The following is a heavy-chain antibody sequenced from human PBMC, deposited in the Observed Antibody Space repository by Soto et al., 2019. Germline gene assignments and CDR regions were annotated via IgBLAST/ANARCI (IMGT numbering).Heavy chain of an antibody. D-gene: IGHD2-21*01. V-gene: IGHV4-34*01. CDR2: INHLGSI. CDR3: ARGGISHWAYFYYMDF. Sequence: PSETLSLTCVVSGGSLSDYGWSWIRQPPGMALEWIGEINHLGSINYNPSLKSRVTMSVDTSKNQFSLTLNSVTAADTATYYCARGGISHWAYFYYMDFWDRGTTVTVSS. J-gene: IGHJ6*03. CDR1: GGSLSDYG.